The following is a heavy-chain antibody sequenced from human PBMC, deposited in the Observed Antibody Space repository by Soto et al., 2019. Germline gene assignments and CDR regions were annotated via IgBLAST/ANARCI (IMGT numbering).Heavy chain of an antibody. CDR2: TYYRSKWYN. J-gene: IGHJ6*02. D-gene: IGHD6-19*01. V-gene: IGHV6-1*01. CDR3: AREPNSSGWSRYYYYGMDV. Sequence: SQTLSLTCAISGDSVSSNSAAWNWIRQSPSRGLEWLGRTYYRSKWYNDYAVSVKSRIAINPDTSKNQFSLQLNSVTPEDTAVYYCAREPNSSGWSRYYYYGMDVWGQGTTVTVS. CDR1: GDSVSSNSAA.